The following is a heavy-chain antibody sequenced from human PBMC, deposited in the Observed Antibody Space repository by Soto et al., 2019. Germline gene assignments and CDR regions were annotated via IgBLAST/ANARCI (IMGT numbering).Heavy chain of an antibody. D-gene: IGHD3-10*01. CDR3: ARDRSLEEFDAFDI. J-gene: IGHJ3*02. CDR2: IIPIFGTA. CDR1: GGIFSSYA. V-gene: IGHV1-69*13. Sequence: SVKVSCKASGGIFSSYAISWVRQAPGQGLEWMGGIIPIFGTANYAQKFQGRVTITADESTSTAYMELSSLRSEDTAVYYCARDRSLEEFDAFDIWGQGTMVTVSS.